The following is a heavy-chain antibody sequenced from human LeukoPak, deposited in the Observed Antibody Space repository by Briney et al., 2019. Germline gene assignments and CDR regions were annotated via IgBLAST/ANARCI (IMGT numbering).Heavy chain of an antibody. CDR2: IRSKTYGGTT. V-gene: IGHV3-49*04. Sequence: RSLRLSCTASGFTFGDYAMNWVRQAPGKGLEWVGFIRSKTYGGTTEYAASVKGRFTISRDDSKSIAYLQMNSLKTEDTAVYYCTRAAEITASALAGFDFWGQGTLVTVSS. CDR3: TRAAEITASALAGFDF. CDR1: GFTFGDYA. D-gene: IGHD6-13*01. J-gene: IGHJ4*02.